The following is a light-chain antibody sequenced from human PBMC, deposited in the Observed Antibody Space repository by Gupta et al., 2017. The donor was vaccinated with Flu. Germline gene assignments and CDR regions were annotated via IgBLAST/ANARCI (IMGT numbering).Light chain of an antibody. Sequence: QSVLTQPPSVSAAPGQKVTISCSGSSSNIGNNYVSWYQQLPGTAPKLLIYENNKRPSGIPDRFSGSKSGTSATRGITGLQTGDEADYDCGTWDSSLRGVVCGGGTKLTVI. J-gene: IGLJ2*01. CDR3: GTWDSSLRGVV. V-gene: IGLV1-51*02. CDR2: ENN. CDR1: SSNIGNNY.